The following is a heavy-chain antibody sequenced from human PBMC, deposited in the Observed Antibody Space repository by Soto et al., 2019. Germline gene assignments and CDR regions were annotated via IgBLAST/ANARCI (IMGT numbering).Heavy chain of an antibody. CDR3: AKGWDVKYFDK. D-gene: IGHD6-19*01. CDR2: IFSSGRT. Sequence: HVQLRESGPGLVKPSETLSLSCSVSGASLLSSYWSWVRQPAGKGLEWIGHIFSSGRTSYNPSLQSRLTMSIDPSKDLFSLNLSSVTAADTAVYYCAKGWDVKYFDKWGQGTLVTVSS. J-gene: IGHJ4*02. CDR1: GASLLSSY. V-gene: IGHV4-4*07.